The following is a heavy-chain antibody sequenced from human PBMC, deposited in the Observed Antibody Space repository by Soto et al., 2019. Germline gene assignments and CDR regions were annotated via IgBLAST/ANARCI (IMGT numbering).Heavy chain of an antibody. CDR3: ASEWLGEFVDYFDY. V-gene: IGHV1-18*01. J-gene: IGHJ4*02. CDR1: GYTFTSYG. CDR2: ISVYNGNT. D-gene: IGHD3-10*01. Sequence: ASVKVSCKASGYTFTSYGISWVRQAPGQGLEWMGWISVYNGNTNYAQKLQGRVTMTTDTSTSTAYMELRSLRSDDTAVYYCASEWLGEFVDYFDYWGQGTLVTVSS.